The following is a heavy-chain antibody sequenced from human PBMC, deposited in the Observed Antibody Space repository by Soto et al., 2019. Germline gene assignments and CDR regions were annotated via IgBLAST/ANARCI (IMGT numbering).Heavy chain of an antibody. CDR3: ARGREFES. CDR2: IFPSGTT. Sequence: PSETLSLTCAFSGVSLTSGTYSCNWIRQPPGKGLEWIGYIFPSGTTYYNPSLKSRVSISIDVSKNQFSLNLRSLTAADTAVYYCARGREFESWGQGTLVSVSS. V-gene: IGHV4-30-2*01. J-gene: IGHJ4*02. CDR1: GVSLTSGTYS.